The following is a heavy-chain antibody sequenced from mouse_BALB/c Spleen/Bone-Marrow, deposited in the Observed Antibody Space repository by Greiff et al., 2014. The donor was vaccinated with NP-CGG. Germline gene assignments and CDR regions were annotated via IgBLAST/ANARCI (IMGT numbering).Heavy chain of an antibody. J-gene: IGHJ4*01. CDR3: ERPGAYRPNKVMDY. CDR1: GYTFTSYW. Sequence: VQLQQSGAELAKPGASVKMSCKASGYTFTSYWMHWVKQRPGQGLEWIGYINPSTGYTEYNQKFKDKATLTADKSSSTAYMQLSSWPSEASPFNYWERPGAYRPNKVMDYWGQGTSVTVPS. D-gene: IGHD3-1*01. CDR2: INPSTGYT. V-gene: IGHV1-7*01.